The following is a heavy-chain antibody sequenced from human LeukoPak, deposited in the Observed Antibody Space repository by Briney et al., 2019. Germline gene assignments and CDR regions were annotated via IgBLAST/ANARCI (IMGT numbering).Heavy chain of an antibody. J-gene: IGHJ5*02. CDR3: ARGFKDDFWSGYYPYNWIDP. CDR2: VYNTGST. D-gene: IGHD3-3*01. Sequence: SETLSLTCTVSGGSISSYYWSWIRQPAGKGLEWIGRVYNTGSTNYNPSLKSRVTISVDTSKNQFSLKLNSVTAADTAVYYCARGFKDDFWSGYYPYNWIDPWGQGTLVTVSS. V-gene: IGHV4-4*07. CDR1: GGSISSYY.